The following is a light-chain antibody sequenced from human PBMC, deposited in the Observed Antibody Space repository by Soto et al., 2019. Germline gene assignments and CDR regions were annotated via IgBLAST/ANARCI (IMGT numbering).Light chain of an antibody. J-gene: IGLJ1*01. Sequence: QSALTQTPSASGSPGQSVAISCTGTSSDVGGYNYVSWYQQHPGKAPKLMLYEVNKRPSGVPDRFSGPKSGNTASLTVSGLQAEDEADYYCSSYAGSSNVFGTGTKVTVL. CDR3: SSYAGSSNV. V-gene: IGLV2-8*01. CDR1: SSDVGGYNY. CDR2: EVN.